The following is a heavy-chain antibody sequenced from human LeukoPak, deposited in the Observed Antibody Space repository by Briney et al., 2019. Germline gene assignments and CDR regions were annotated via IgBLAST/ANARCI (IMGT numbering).Heavy chain of an antibody. CDR3: ARDTRSGSYSTSLRAFDI. Sequence: SVKVSCKASGGTFSSYAISWVRQAPGQGLEWMGGIIPIFGTANYAQKFQGRVTITTDESTSTAYMELSSLRSEDTAVYYCARDTRSGSYSTSLRAFDIWGQGTMVTVSS. CDR1: GGTFSSYA. V-gene: IGHV1-69*05. D-gene: IGHD1-26*01. CDR2: IIPIFGTA. J-gene: IGHJ3*02.